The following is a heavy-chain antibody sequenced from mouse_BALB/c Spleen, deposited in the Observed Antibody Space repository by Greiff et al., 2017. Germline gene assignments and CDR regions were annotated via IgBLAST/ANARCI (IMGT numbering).Heavy chain of an antibody. Sequence: EVQGVESGGGLVKPGGSLKLSCAASGFTFSSYAMSWVRQTPEKRLEWVATISSGGTYTYYPDSVKGRFTISRDNAKNTLYLQMSSLRSEDTAMYYCASYGNYVWFAYWGQGTLVTVSA. V-gene: IGHV5-9-3*01. J-gene: IGHJ3*01. CDR3: ASYGNYVWFAY. CDR1: GFTFSSYA. D-gene: IGHD2-1*01. CDR2: ISSGGTYT.